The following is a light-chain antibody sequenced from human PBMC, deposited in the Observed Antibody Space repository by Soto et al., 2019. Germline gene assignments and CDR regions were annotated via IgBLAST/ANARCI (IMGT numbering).Light chain of an antibody. CDR1: SSDVGSFNY. CDR3: VSYATSTTLYV. J-gene: IGLJ1*01. CDR2: EVT. Sequence: LTQPASVSGSPGQSITISCTATSSDVGSFNYVSWYQHHPGKAPKLMIYEVTSRPSGVSNRFSGSKSGNTASLTISGLQAEDEADYYCVSYATSTTLYVFGSGTKVTVL. V-gene: IGLV2-14*01.